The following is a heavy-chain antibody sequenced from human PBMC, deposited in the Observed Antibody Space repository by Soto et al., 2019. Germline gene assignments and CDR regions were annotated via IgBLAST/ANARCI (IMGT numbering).Heavy chain of an antibody. Sequence: GESLKISCSGSGYSFANFWIGWVRQMPGKGLEWMGIIYPSDSDTRYSPSFQGQVTISADKSISTAYLQWNSLKASDTAMYFCARGDTTDYSTATPADYWGQGTPVTVSS. CDR2: IYPSDSDT. D-gene: IGHD3-22*01. CDR3: ARGDTTDYSTATPADY. CDR1: GYSFANFW. J-gene: IGHJ4*02. V-gene: IGHV5-51*01.